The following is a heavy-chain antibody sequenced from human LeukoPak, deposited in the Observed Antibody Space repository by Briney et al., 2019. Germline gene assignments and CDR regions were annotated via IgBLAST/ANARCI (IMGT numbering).Heavy chain of an antibody. CDR1: GFTFSNYA. CDR2: ITGSGGNT. CDR3: AKWGDFDVLTGYYVPDF. Sequence: GGSLRLSCAVSGFTFSNYAMSWVRQAPGKGLEWVSAITGSGGNTYYADSVKGRFTISRDNSKNTLYLQMNSLRDEDTAVYYCAKWGDFDVLTGYYVPDFWGQGTLVTVSS. V-gene: IGHV3-23*01. J-gene: IGHJ4*02. D-gene: IGHD3-9*01.